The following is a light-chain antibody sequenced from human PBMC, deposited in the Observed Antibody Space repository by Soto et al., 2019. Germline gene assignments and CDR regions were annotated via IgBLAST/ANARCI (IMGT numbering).Light chain of an antibody. Sequence: EIVMTQSPATLSVSPGERATLSCRASQSVSSNLAWYQQKPGQAPRLLIYGASTRATGIPARFSGSGSGTEFTLTISSLQSEDCAVYYCQQYNNWPWTFGQVTKVEIK. V-gene: IGKV3-15*01. CDR1: QSVSSN. CDR3: QQYNNWPWT. CDR2: GAS. J-gene: IGKJ1*01.